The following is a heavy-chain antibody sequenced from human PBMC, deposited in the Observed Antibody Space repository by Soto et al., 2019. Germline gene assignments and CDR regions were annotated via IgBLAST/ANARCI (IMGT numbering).Heavy chain of an antibody. D-gene: IGHD1-7*01. Sequence: DVQVVESGGGLVLPGGSLRLSCAASGFTVSTSRMSWFRQAPGKGLEWVSVIYSGGNTYYADSVKGRFTISRGNSQNTLYIQMNSLSAEDTAVYYCARERRGDGNAELWGQGTLVTVSS. CDR2: IYSGGNT. V-gene: IGHV3-66*01. CDR3: ARERRGDGNAEL. CDR1: GFTVSTSR. J-gene: IGHJ4*02.